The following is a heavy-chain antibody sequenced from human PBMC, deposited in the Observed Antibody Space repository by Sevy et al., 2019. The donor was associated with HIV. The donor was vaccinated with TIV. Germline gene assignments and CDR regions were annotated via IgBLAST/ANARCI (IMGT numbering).Heavy chain of an antibody. CDR2: FYLSGSD. Sequence: SETLSLTCSVSGVSISSHFWSWIRQPPGKGLEWIGYFYLSGSDNYHPSLKSRVTISGDTSKNQYSLKLISVTAADTAVYDCAGEVHFYGAGFSAGMDVWGQGTTVTVSS. CDR1: GVSISSHF. V-gene: IGHV4-59*11. CDR3: AGEVHFYGAGFSAGMDV. D-gene: IGHD3-10*01. J-gene: IGHJ6*02.